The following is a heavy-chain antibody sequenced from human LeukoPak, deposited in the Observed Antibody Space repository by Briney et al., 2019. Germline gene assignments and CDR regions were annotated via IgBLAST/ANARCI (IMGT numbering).Heavy chain of an antibody. V-gene: IGHV3-48*01. Sequence: PGGSLRLSCVGSGFMFSRYSMGWVRQAPGKGLEWVSHINSGSSIIYYADSVKGRFTISRDSAGNSLYLQMNSLRAADTAVYYCARVLLERPGIDSFDIWGQGTMVTVSS. CDR3: ARVLLERPGIDSFDI. CDR2: INSGSSII. D-gene: IGHD1-1*01. J-gene: IGHJ3*02. CDR1: GFMFSRYS.